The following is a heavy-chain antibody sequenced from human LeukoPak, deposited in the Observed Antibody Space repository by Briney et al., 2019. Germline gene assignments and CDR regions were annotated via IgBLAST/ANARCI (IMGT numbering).Heavy chain of an antibody. CDR2: IYPGDSDT. Sequence: GESLKISCKGPGYRFISYWIGWVRQMPGKGLEWMGIIYPGDSDTRYSPSFQGQVTISADKSISTAYLQWSSLKASDTAMYYCARQVDDYVWGSYRLNYYYYYMDVWGKGTTVTISS. D-gene: IGHD3-16*02. J-gene: IGHJ6*03. CDR1: GYRFISYW. CDR3: ARQVDDYVWGSYRLNYYYYYMDV. V-gene: IGHV5-51*01.